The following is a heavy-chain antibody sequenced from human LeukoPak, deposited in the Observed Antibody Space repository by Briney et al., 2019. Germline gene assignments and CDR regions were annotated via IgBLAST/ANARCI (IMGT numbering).Heavy chain of an antibody. CDR3: ARDGWTNSLDY. CDR2: IYTSGST. D-gene: IGHD2-2*03. V-gene: IGHV4-4*07. Sequence: KPSETLSLTCTVSGGSISGYYWSWIRQPAGKGLKWIGRIYTSGSTNYNPSLKSRVTMSVDRSKKQFSLKLSSVTAAYTAVYYCARDGWTNSLDYWGQGTLVTVSS. CDR1: GGSISGYY. J-gene: IGHJ4*02.